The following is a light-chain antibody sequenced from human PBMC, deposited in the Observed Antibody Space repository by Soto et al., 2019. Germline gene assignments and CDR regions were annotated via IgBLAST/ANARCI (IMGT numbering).Light chain of an antibody. CDR2: DVS. CDR1: SSDVGGYNY. CDR3: CSYAGSYTSYV. V-gene: IGLV2-11*01. Sequence: QSVLTQPRSVSGSPGQSVTISCTGTSSDVGGYNYFSWYQQYPGKAPKVMIYDVSKRPSGVPDRFSGSKSGNTASLTISGLRAEDEADYYCCSYAGSYTSYVFGTGTKVTVL. J-gene: IGLJ1*01.